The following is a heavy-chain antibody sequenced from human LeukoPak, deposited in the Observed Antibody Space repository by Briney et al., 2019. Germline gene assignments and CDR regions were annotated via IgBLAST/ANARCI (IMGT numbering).Heavy chain of an antibody. CDR3: ARGVAAGYYYYYYGMDV. J-gene: IGHJ6*02. Sequence: SQTLSLTCAISGDSVSSNSAAWNWIRQSPSRGLEWLGRTYYRSKWHNDYAESVKSRITINPDTSKNQFSLQLNSVTPEDTAVYYCARGVAAGYYYYYYGMDVWGQGTTVTVSS. V-gene: IGHV6-1*01. CDR1: GDSVSSNSAA. CDR2: TYYRSKWHN. D-gene: IGHD3-10*01.